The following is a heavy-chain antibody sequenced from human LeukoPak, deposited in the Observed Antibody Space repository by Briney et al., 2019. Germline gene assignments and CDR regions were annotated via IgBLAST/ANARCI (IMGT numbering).Heavy chain of an antibody. D-gene: IGHD3-10*01. Sequence: GASVKVSCKASGYTFTGYYMHWVRQAPGQGPEWMGWINPNSGGTNYAQKFQGWVTMTRDTSISTAYMELSRLRSDDTAVYYCATSYGSGSFCLDYWGQGTLVTVSS. V-gene: IGHV1-2*04. CDR3: ATSYGSGSFCLDY. CDR1: GYTFTGYY. CDR2: INPNSGGT. J-gene: IGHJ4*02.